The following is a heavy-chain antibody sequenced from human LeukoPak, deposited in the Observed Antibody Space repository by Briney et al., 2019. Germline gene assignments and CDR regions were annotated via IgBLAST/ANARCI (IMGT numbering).Heavy chain of an antibody. Sequence: ASVKVSCKASGYTFTSYDINGVRQATGQGLEWMGWMNPNSGNTGYAQKFQGRVTMTRNTSISTAYMELSSLRSEDTAVYYCARGPVTHYDFWSGYSRNYYYGMDVWGQGTTVTVSS. D-gene: IGHD3-3*01. J-gene: IGHJ6*02. CDR2: MNPNSGNT. CDR1: GYTFTSYD. V-gene: IGHV1-8*01. CDR3: ARGPVTHYDFWSGYSRNYYYGMDV.